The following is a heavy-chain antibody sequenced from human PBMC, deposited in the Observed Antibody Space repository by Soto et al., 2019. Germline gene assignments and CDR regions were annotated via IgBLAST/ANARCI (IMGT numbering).Heavy chain of an antibody. J-gene: IGHJ3*02. CDR3: ARPVTSPDHLDI. V-gene: IGHV1-18*01. CDR2: ISAYNGNT. D-gene: IGHD4-4*01. CDR1: GYIFSDYG. Sequence: QVQLVQSGAEVKKPGASVKVSCKSSGYIFSDYGITWVRKAPGQGLEWMGWISAYNGNTDYAQKFKDRLTLATDTSTSTAYMELRSLRSDDTALYYCARPVTSPDHLDIWGQGTMVTVSS.